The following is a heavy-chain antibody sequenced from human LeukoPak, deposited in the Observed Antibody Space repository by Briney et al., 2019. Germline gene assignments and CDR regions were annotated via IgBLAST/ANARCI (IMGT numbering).Heavy chain of an antibody. CDR3: ARHGPLEMAPQLDYYYMDV. Sequence: SETLSLTCTVSGDSINNNNYYWGWIRQPPGKGLEWIGNIYYNGRTYYSPSLKSRGTISVDTSNNQFSLKLSSVTAADTAVYYCARHGPLEMAPQLDYYYMDVWGKGTTVTVSS. J-gene: IGHJ6*03. CDR2: IYYNGRT. V-gene: IGHV4-39*01. CDR1: GDSINNNNYY. D-gene: IGHD5-24*01.